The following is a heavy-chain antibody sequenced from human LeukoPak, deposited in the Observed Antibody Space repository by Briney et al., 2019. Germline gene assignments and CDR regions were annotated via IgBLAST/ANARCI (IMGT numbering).Heavy chain of an antibody. Sequence: PSETLSLTCTVSGGSISSYYWSWIRQPPGKGLEWIGYIYYSGSTNHNPPLKSRVTISVDTSKNQFSLKLSSVTAADTAVYYCASLNWNDGPFDYWGQGTLVTVSS. CDR2: IYYSGST. CDR1: GGSISSYY. V-gene: IGHV4-59*01. CDR3: ASLNWNDGPFDY. D-gene: IGHD1-20*01. J-gene: IGHJ4*02.